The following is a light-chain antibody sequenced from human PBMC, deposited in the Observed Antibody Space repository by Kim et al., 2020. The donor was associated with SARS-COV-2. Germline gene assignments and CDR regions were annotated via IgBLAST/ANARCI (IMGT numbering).Light chain of an antibody. CDR3: QQYNNWPPWT. CDR1: QSVSFS. J-gene: IGKJ1*01. CDR2: GAS. Sequence: SPGERATLSCRASQSVSFSLAWYQQKPGQAPRLLIYGASTRATGVPARFSGSGSGTEFTLTISSLQSEDFAVYYCQQYNNWPPWTFGQGTKVDIK. V-gene: IGKV3-15*01.